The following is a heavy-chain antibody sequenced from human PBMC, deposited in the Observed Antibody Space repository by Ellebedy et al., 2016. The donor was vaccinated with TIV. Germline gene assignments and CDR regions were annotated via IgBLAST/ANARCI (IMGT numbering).Heavy chain of an antibody. D-gene: IGHD1-26*01. CDR1: GFIFSSYA. CDR2: ISGSGYSK. CDR3: TKTSLVGGSPQYYFDS. V-gene: IGHV3-23*01. J-gene: IGHJ4*02. Sequence: GESLKISXAASGFIFSSYAMTWVRQTPGKGLEWVSRISGSGYSKDYGDSVKGRFTISRDNSKNILYLQMNSLRSEDTAVYYCTKTSLVGGSPQYYFDSWGPGSLVTVSS.